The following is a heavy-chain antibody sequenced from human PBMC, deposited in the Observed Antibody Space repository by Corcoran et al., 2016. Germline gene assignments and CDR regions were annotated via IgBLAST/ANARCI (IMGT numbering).Heavy chain of an antibody. Sequence: QVQLVQSGAEVKKPEASVKVTCKASVYTFTVYYMQWVRQAPGQGLEWRGWINPNSGGTNYAQKCQGWVTMTRDTSISTAYMELSRLRSDDTAVYYCAREEGESSGYYYYGMDVWGQGTTVTVSS. D-gene: IGHD3-16*02. CDR3: AREEGESSGYYYYGMDV. CDR1: VYTFTVYY. V-gene: IGHV1-2*04. J-gene: IGHJ6*02. CDR2: INPNSGGT.